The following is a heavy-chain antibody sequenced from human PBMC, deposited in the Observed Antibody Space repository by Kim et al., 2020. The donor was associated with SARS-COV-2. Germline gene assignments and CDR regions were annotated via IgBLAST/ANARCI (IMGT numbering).Heavy chain of an antibody. V-gene: IGHV1-69*04. CDR2: IIPILGIA. CDR3: ARDELIVEY. CDR1: GGTFSSYA. J-gene: IGHJ4*02. D-gene: IGHD2-15*01. Sequence: SVKVSCKVSGGTFSSYAISWVRQAPGQGLEWMGRIIPILGIANYAQKFQGRVTITADKSTSTAYMELSSLRSEDTAVYYCARDELIVEYWGQGTLVTVSS.